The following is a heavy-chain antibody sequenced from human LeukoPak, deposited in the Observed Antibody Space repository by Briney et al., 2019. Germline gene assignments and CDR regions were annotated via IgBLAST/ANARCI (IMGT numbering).Heavy chain of an antibody. CDR3: ATQVDSSGWYMFGY. CDR2: ISSSSSYI. D-gene: IGHD6-19*01. Sequence: PGGSLRLSCAASGFTFSSYSTNWVRQAPGKGLEWVSSISSSSSYIYYADSVKGRFTISRDNAKNSLYLQMNSLRAEDTAVYYCATQVDSSGWYMFGYWGQGTLVTVSS. J-gene: IGHJ4*02. V-gene: IGHV3-21*01. CDR1: GFTFSSYS.